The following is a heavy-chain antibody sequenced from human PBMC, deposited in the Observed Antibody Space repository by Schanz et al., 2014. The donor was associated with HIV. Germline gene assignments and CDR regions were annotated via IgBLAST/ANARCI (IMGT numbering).Heavy chain of an antibody. V-gene: IGHV1-69*06. Sequence: QVQLVQSGAEVKKPGSSVKVSCKTLGGTFRTYAVSWVRQAPGQGLEWMGGIIPVSGTASYAQMFQGRVKIIADKSTSTAYMELSSLRSEDTALYYCARVSGWSSFDYWGQGTLVIVSS. CDR2: IIPVSGTA. CDR1: GGTFRTYA. J-gene: IGHJ4*02. CDR3: ARVSGWSSFDY. D-gene: IGHD6-13*01.